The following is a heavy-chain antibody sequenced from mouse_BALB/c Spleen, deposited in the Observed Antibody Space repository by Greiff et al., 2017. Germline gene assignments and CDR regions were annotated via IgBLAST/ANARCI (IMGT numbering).Heavy chain of an antibody. J-gene: IGHJ4*01. CDR3: ARWLLRRYAMDY. CDR2: IYPGGGYT. D-gene: IGHD2-3*01. CDR1: GYTFTNYW. Sequence: QVQLKESGAELVRPGTSVKMSCKAAGYTFTNYWIGWVKQRPGHGLEWIGDIYPGGGYTNYNEKFKGKATLTADTSSSTAYMQLSSLTSVDSAIYYCARWLLRRYAMDYWGQGTSVTVSS. V-gene: IGHV1-63*02.